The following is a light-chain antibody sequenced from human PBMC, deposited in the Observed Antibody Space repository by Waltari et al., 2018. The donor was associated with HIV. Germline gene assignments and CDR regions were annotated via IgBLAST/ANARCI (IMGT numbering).Light chain of an antibody. CDR2: GAS. J-gene: IGKJ2*01. CDR1: QSISTN. CDR3: QQYNYWPPYT. Sequence: EIVMTQSPGTLSVSPGERATLSCRASQSISTNLAWYQQKPGQAPRLLIYGASTRATAIPARFTGSGSGTEFTLTISSLQSEDFAVYYCQQYNYWPPYTFSQGTRLDIK. V-gene: IGKV3-15*01.